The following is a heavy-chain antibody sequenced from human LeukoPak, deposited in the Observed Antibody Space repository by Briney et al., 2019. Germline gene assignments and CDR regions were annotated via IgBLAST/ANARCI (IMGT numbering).Heavy chain of an antibody. CDR2: ISGSGGST. CDR1: GFTFSSYA. D-gene: IGHD6-13*01. CDR3: AKDVVAAAGTGGFFDY. V-gene: IGHV3-23*01. Sequence: TGGSLRLSCAASGFTFSSYAMSWVRQAPGKGLEWVSAISGSGGSTYYADSVKGRFTISRDNSKNTLYLQMNSLRAEDTAVYYCAKDVVAAAGTGGFFDYWGQGTLVTVSS. J-gene: IGHJ4*02.